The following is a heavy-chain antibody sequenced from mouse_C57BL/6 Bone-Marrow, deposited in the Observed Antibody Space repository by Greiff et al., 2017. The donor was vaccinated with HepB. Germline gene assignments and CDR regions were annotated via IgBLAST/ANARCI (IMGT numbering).Heavy chain of an antibody. D-gene: IGHD2-4*01. Sequence: VKLQQPGTELVKPGASVKLSCKASGYTFTSYWMHWVKQRPGQGLEWIGNINPSNGGTNYNEKFKSKATLTVDKSSSTAYMQLSSLTSEDSAVYYCARSFIYYEYEEHYWGQGTTLTVSS. CDR2: INPSNGGT. CDR1: GYTFTSYW. CDR3: ARSFIYYEYEEHY. J-gene: IGHJ2*01. V-gene: IGHV1-53*01.